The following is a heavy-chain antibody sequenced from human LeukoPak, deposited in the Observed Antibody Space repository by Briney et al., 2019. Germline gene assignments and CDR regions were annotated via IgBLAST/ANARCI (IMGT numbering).Heavy chain of an antibody. CDR1: GYTLTSYY. Sequence: ASVKVSCQASGYTLTSYYMRWLRQAPGQGLAWMGIINPSAGNTNYAQKFQGRVTMTRDTSTSTVYMELSSLRSEDTAVYYCARGLKLVVVTAISEDFDYWGRGTLVTVSS. J-gene: IGHJ4*02. D-gene: IGHD2-21*02. V-gene: IGHV1-46*01. CDR2: INPSAGNT. CDR3: ARGLKLVVVTAISEDFDY.